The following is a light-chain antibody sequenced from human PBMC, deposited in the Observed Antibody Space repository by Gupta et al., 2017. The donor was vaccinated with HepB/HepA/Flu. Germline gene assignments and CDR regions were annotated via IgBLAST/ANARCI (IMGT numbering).Light chain of an antibody. CDR1: QSVSSY. Sequence: EIVLTQSPATLSLSPGERATLSCRASQSVSSYLAWYQQKPGQAPRLLIYDVSKRATGIPARFSGSWSGTDFTLTISSLEPEDFAVYYCHQRSNWPITFGQGTRLEIK. J-gene: IGKJ5*01. CDR2: DVS. V-gene: IGKV3-11*01. CDR3: HQRSNWPIT.